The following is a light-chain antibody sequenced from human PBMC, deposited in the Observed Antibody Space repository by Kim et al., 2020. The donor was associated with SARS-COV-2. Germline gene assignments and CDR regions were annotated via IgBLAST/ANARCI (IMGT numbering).Light chain of an antibody. CDR2: DVS. V-gene: IGLV2-11*01. Sequence: QSALTQPRSVSGSPGQSVTISCTGTSSDVGDYDYVSWYQHHPGKAPKLMIYDVSERPSGVPDRFSASKSGNTASLTISGLKAEDEAEYYCCSYAGTYIFVFGGGTQLTVL. CDR3: CSYAGTYIFV. CDR1: SSDVGDYDY. J-gene: IGLJ3*02.